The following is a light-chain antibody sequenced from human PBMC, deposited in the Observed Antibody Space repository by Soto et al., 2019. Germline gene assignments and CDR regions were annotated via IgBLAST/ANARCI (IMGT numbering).Light chain of an antibody. CDR2: DAS. Sequence: DIRMTQSPSSLSASVGDRVTITCRASQGISTWLGWYQQKAEKAPKPLIYDASSLQSGVPSRFSGSGSGTDFTLTISSLQPEDFATYYCQQYNSYPLTFGGGTKVDIK. J-gene: IGKJ4*01. CDR3: QQYNSYPLT. CDR1: QGISTW. V-gene: IGKV1D-16*01.